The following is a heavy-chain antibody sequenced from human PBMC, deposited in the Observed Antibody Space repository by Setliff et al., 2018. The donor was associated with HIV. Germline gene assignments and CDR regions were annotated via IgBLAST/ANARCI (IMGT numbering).Heavy chain of an antibody. CDR2: IRYDGSNQ. Sequence: PGGSLRLSCAASGFTFSTYGMQWVRQAPGKGLEWVAFIRYDGSNQYYADSVKGRFTISRDNSKNTLYLQMNSLRAEDTAVYYCARKLRPGQGVDVGGQGTTVT. D-gene: IGHD3-10*01. CDR3: ARKLRPGQGVDV. V-gene: IGHV3-30*02. J-gene: IGHJ6*02. CDR1: GFTFSTYG.